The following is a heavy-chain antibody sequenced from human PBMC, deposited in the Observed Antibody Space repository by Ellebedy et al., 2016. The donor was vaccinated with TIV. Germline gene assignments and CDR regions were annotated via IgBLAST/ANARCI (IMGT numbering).Heavy chain of an antibody. CDR2: LIPILGIA. D-gene: IGHD6-19*01. J-gene: IGHJ5*02. CDR3: AREPSGVGWYDSTWFDP. V-gene: IGHV1-69*04. Sequence: AASVKVSCKASGGTFSSYAISWVRQAPGQGLEWMGRLIPILGIANYAQKFQGRVTITADKSTSTAYMELSSLRSEDTAVYYCAREPSGVGWYDSTWFDPWGQGTLVTVSS. CDR1: GGTFSSYA.